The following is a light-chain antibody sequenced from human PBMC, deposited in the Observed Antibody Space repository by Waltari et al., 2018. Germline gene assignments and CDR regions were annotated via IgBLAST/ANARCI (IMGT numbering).Light chain of an antibody. V-gene: IGLV3-1*01. Sequence: SYELTQPPSVSVSPGQTASITCSGDKLGDKYACWYQQKPGQSPVLVIYQDSKRPSGIRERFSGSNCGNTATLTISGTQAMDEADYYCQAWDSSVVFGGGTKLTVL. CDR1: KLGDKY. CDR2: QDS. J-gene: IGLJ2*01. CDR3: QAWDSSVV.